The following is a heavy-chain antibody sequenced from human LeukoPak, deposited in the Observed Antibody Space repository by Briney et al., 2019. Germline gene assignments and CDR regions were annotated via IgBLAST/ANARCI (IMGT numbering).Heavy chain of an antibody. CDR1: GGSISSSSYY. CDR2: IYYSGST. CDR3: ARGGSSSDTWFDR. V-gene: IGHV4-39*07. D-gene: IGHD6-6*01. J-gene: IGHJ5*02. Sequence: NPSETLSLTCTVSGGSISSSSYYWGWIRQPPGKGLEWIGSIYYSGSTYYNPSLKSRVTISVDTSKNQFSLKLSSVTAADTAVYYCARGGSSSDTWFDRSGEGSLATVS.